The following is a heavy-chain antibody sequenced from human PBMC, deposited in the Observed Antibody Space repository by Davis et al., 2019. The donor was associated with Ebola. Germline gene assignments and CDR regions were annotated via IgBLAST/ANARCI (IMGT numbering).Heavy chain of an antibody. CDR2: IYYSGST. J-gene: IGHJ4*02. CDR1: GGSISSSSYY. V-gene: IGHV4-61*05. Sequence: MPSETLSLTCTVSGGSISSSSYYWSWIRQPPGKGLEWIGYIYYSGSTYYNPSLKSRVTISVDTSKNQFSLKLSSVTAADTAVYYCARGRWLAKQFDYWGQGTLVTVSS. D-gene: IGHD6-19*01. CDR3: ARGRWLAKQFDY.